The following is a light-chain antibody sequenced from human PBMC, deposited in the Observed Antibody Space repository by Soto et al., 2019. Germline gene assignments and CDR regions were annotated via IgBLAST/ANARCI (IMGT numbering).Light chain of an antibody. J-gene: IGKJ5*01. V-gene: IGKV3-15*01. CDR2: GAS. Sequence: EIVMAQSPATLSLSPGEKTTLSCRASQSVSSNLAWYQQKPGQAPRLLMYGASTRASGIPDRFSGSGSGTEFTLTISSLQSEDFAVYYCQQYNNWPPVTFGQGTRLEIK. CDR3: QQYNNWPPVT. CDR1: QSVSSN.